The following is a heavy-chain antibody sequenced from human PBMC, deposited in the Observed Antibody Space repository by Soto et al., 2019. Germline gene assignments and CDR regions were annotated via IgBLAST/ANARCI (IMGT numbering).Heavy chain of an antibody. Sequence: QVQLQESGPGLVKPSQTLSLTCSVSGGSISSIDYFWSWIRQPPGKGLEWIAFIYHTGTTYYNPSLRSLVTISIDPSKSQFSMKLNSGTDAGPAVYYCAKVMAGMQNCLDPWGKGTLVTVPP. J-gene: IGHJ5*02. V-gene: IGHV4-30-4*01. D-gene: IGHD6-19*01. CDR1: GGSISSIDYF. CDR2: IYHTGTT. CDR3: AKVMAGMQNCLDP.